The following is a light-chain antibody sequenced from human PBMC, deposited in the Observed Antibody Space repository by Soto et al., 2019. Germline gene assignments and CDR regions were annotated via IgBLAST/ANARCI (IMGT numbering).Light chain of an antibody. V-gene: IGKV3-15*01. CDR3: QQYNNWTIT. Sequence: EVVCTQSPGTLSLSPGEGGTLSCRGSQTVIINSLAWYQQKPGQAPRLLIYDASARALDTPARFAGSGSGTEFTLTISSLQSEDFAVYFCQQYNNWTITFGQGTRLAIK. J-gene: IGKJ5*01. CDR1: QTVIINS. CDR2: DAS.